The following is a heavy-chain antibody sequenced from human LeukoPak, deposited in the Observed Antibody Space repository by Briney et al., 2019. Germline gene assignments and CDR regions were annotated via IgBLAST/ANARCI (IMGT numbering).Heavy chain of an antibody. CDR3: AKDRDPTPSSITPRRSSDY. V-gene: IGHV3-15*01. D-gene: IGHD6-6*01. Sequence: GGSLRLSCAASGFTFINAWMTWVRQVPGKGLEWVGRVKSRSDGGTAEYAAPVTGRFTISRDDSKDTVFLQMDSLGAEDTAVYYCAKDRDPTPSSITPRRSSDYWGQGTLVTVSS. J-gene: IGHJ4*02. CDR2: VKSRSDGGTA. CDR1: GFTFINAW.